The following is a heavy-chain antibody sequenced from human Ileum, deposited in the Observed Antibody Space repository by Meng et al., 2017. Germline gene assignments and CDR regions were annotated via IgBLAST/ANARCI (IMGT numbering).Heavy chain of an antibody. V-gene: IGHV3-23*01. CDR3: AIGASWASTVTFW. Sequence: GGSLRLSCAGSGFTFRSYAMTWVRQAPGKRLEWVSSLDKGGDSAGYADSVRGRFSISRDNSKNALSLQMNNLRTEDTAIYDCAIGASWASTVTFWWGQGTVVTVSS. D-gene: IGHD2-15*01. CDR2: LDKGGDSA. J-gene: IGHJ4*02. CDR1: GFTFRSYA.